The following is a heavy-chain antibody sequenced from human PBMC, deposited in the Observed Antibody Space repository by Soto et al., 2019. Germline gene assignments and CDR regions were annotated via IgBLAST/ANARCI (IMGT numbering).Heavy chain of an antibody. J-gene: IGHJ4*02. D-gene: IGHD2-21*02. Sequence: SETLSLTXAVSGGSISSGGYSWSWIRQPPGKGLEWIGYIYHSGSTYYNPSLKSRVTISVDRSKNQFSLKLSSVTAADTAVYYCARGAYCGGDCYDYWGQGTLVTVSS. CDR3: ARGAYCGGDCYDY. CDR1: GGSISSGGYS. V-gene: IGHV4-30-2*01. CDR2: IYHSGST.